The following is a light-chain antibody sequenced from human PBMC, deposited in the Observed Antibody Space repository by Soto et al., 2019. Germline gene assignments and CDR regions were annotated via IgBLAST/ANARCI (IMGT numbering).Light chain of an antibody. V-gene: IGKV3-15*01. J-gene: IGKJ2*01. CDR2: GAS. Sequence: IVMTQSPASLSVSPGETATLSCKASQRIRNSLAWYQQKPGQAPSLVIYGASTRATGIPARFSGSGSGTEFTLTISSLQSEDSALYYCQQYNNWPPRTFGQGTKLEIK. CDR3: QQYNNWPPRT. CDR1: QRIRNS.